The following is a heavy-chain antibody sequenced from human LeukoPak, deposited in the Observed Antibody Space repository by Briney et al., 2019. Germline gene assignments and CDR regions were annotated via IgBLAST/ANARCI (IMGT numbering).Heavy chain of an antibody. CDR3: ARAGGTYSGYGDGMDV. J-gene: IGHJ6*02. CDR2: ISYDGSNK. CDR1: GFTFSSYA. V-gene: IGHV3-30*04. D-gene: IGHD5-12*01. Sequence: GRSLRLSCAASGFTFSSYAMHWVRQAPGKGLEWVAVISYDGSNKYYADSVKGRFTISRDNSKNTLYLQMNSLRAEDTAVYYCARAGGTYSGYGDGMDVWGQGTTVTVSS.